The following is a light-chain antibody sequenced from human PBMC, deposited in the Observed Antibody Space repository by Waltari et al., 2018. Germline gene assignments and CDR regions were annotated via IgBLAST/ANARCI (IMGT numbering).Light chain of an antibody. Sequence: SHELTQPPSVSVSPGQTARITCSGDALSRQYAYWYQQKVGQAPVAVICKDSERPSGIPERFSGSTSGTTVTLTISGVQAEDEADYYCQTTDSSGAWAFGGGTKLTVL. CDR1: ALSRQY. CDR2: KDS. CDR3: QTTDSSGAWA. V-gene: IGLV3-25*03. J-gene: IGLJ3*02.